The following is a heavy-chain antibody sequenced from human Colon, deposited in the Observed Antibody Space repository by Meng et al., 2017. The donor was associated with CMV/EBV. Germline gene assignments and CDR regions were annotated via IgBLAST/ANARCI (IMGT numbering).Heavy chain of an antibody. Sequence: GGSLRLSCAASGFTFSRIAMHWVRQAPGKGLEWVAFTSYDGRYKGYADSVKGRFTISRDNSKNTLFLEMNSLRAEDTAVYYCTKTHIERDVQVGYFDFWGQGTLVTVSS. V-gene: IGHV3-30*04. J-gene: IGHJ4*02. CDR2: TSYDGRYK. CDR3: TKTHIERDVQVGYFDF. CDR1: GFTFSRIA. D-gene: IGHD5-24*01.